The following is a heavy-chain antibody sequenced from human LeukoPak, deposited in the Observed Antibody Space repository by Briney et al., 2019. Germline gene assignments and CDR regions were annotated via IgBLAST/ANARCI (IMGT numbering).Heavy chain of an antibody. J-gene: IGHJ4*02. D-gene: IGHD6-19*01. CDR2: ISYDGSNK. CDR3: ARDPNSSGTLDY. Sequence: GGSLRLSCAASGFTFSSYAMHWVRQAPGKGLEWVAVISYDGSNKYYADSVKGRFTISRDNSKNTLYLQMNSLRAEDTAVYYCARDPNSSGTLDYWGQGTLVTVSS. CDR1: GFTFSSYA. V-gene: IGHV3-30-3*01.